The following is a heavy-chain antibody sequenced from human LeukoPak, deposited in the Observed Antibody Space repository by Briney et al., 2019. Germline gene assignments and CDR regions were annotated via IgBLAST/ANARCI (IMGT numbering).Heavy chain of an antibody. Sequence: PGASLRLSCAASGFTFSSYAMSWVRQAPGKGLEWVSAISGSGGSTYYADSVKGRFTISRDNPKNTLYLQMNSLRAEDTAVYYCARARPGGYGFYDYWGQGTLVTVSS. D-gene: IGHD5-18*01. CDR3: ARARPGGYGFYDY. V-gene: IGHV3-23*01. CDR1: GFTFSSYA. J-gene: IGHJ4*02. CDR2: ISGSGGST.